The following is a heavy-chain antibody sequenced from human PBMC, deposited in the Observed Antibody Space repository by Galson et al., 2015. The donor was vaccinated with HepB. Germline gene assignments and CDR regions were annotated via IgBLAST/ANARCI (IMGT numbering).Heavy chain of an antibody. CDR3: ARSAESGYYDFWSGYYAAGDTLDY. Sequence: SLRLSCAASGFTFSSYSMNWVRQAPGKGLEWVSSISSSSSYIYYADSVKGRFTISRDNAKNSLYLQMNSLRAEDTAVYYCARSAESGYYDFWSGYYAAGDTLDYWGQGTLVTVSS. CDR2: ISSSSSYI. CDR1: GFTFSSYS. V-gene: IGHV3-21*01. D-gene: IGHD3-3*01. J-gene: IGHJ4*02.